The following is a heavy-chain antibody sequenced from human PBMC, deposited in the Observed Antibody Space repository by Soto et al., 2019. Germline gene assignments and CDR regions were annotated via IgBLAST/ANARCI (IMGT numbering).Heavy chain of an antibody. Sequence: GGSLRLSCAASGFTFSSYAMSWVRQAPGKGLEWVSAISGSGGSTYYADSVKGRFTISRDNSKNTLYLQMNSLRAEGTAVYYCAKRCSSTSCYRLYGMDVWGQGTTVTVSS. J-gene: IGHJ6*02. CDR3: AKRCSSTSCYRLYGMDV. CDR2: ISGSGGST. D-gene: IGHD2-2*01. CDR1: GFTFSSYA. V-gene: IGHV3-23*01.